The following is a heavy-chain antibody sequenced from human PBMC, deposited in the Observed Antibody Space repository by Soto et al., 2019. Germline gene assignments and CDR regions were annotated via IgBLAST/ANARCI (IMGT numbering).Heavy chain of an antibody. Sequence: ASVKVSCKASGGTFSSYAISWVRQAPGQGLEWMGGIIPIFGTANYAQKFQGRVTITADESTSTAYMELSSLRSEDTAVYYCAREDGYNTDYYYGMDVWGQGTTVTVSS. CDR1: GGTFSSYA. V-gene: IGHV1-69*13. CDR2: IIPIFGTA. J-gene: IGHJ6*02. D-gene: IGHD5-12*01. CDR3: AREDGYNTDYYYGMDV.